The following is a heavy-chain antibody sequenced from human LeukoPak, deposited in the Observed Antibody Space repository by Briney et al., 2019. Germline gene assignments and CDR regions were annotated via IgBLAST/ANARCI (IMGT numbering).Heavy chain of an antibody. Sequence: ASVKVSCKASGYTFTSYYMHWGRQAPGQGLEWMGISNPSGGSTSYAHKFQGRVTMTRDISTSTVYMELSSLRSEDTAVYYCARGFWSGYYTADYYYYMDVWGKGTTVTVSS. J-gene: IGHJ6*03. V-gene: IGHV1-46*01. CDR2: SNPSGGST. CDR3: ARGFWSGYYTADYYYYMDV. CDR1: GYTFTSYY. D-gene: IGHD3-3*01.